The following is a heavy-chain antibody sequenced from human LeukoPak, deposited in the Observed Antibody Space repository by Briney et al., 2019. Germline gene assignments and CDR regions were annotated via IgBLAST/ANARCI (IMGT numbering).Heavy chain of an antibody. CDR1: GFTFSSYT. CDR2: ISSSSSTI. CDR3: ARGGFGELFSSDY. Sequence: GGSLRLSCAASGFTFSSYTMNWGRQAPGKGLEWVSYISSSSSTIYYADSVKGRFTISRDNAKNSLYLQMNSLRAEDTAVYYCARGGFGELFSSDYWGQGTLVTVSS. D-gene: IGHD3-10*01. V-gene: IGHV3-48*01. J-gene: IGHJ4*02.